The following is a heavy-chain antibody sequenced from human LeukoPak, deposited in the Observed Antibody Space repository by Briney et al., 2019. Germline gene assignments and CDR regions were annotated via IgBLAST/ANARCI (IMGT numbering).Heavy chain of an antibody. D-gene: IGHD3-16*01. V-gene: IGHV1-8*01. CDR3: ARGLRYYDYVPY. J-gene: IGHJ4*02. CDR1: GYTFTSYD. Sequence: ASVKVSCKASGYTFTSYDINWVRQATGQGLEWMGWMNPNSGNTGYAQEFQGRVTMTRNTSISTAYMELSSLRSEDTAVYYCARGLRYYDYVPYWGQGTLDTVSS. CDR2: MNPNSGNT.